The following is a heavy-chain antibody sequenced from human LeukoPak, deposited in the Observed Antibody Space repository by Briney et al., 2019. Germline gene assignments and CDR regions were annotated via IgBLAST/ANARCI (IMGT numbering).Heavy chain of an antibody. CDR3: AALEHAFDM. V-gene: IGHV3-43*02. Sequence: GGSLRLSCAASGFTFDDYAMHWVRQAPGEGLEWVSLISGDGGSTYYADSVKGRFTISRDNSKNSLYLQMNTLRTEDTALYYCAALEHAFDMWGQGTMVTLSS. CDR2: ISGDGGST. D-gene: IGHD1-1*01. CDR1: GFTFDDYA. J-gene: IGHJ3*02.